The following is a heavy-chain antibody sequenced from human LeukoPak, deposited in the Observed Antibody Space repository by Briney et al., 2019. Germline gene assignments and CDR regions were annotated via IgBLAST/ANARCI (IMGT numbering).Heavy chain of an antibody. J-gene: IGHJ4*02. CDR3: GGRRYYGSGSYYYFDY. CDR2: INHSGST. V-gene: IGHV4-34*01. D-gene: IGHD3-10*01. Sequence: SETLSLTCAVYGGSFSGYYWSWICQPPGKGLEWIGEINHSGSTNYNPSLKSRVTISVDTSKNQFSLKLSSVTAADTAVYYCGGRRYYGSGSYYYFDYWGQGTLVTVSS. CDR1: GGSFSGYY.